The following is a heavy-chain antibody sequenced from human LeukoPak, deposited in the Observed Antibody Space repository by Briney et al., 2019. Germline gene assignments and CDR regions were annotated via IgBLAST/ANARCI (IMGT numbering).Heavy chain of an antibody. CDR2: ISYDGSNK. Sequence: GRSLRLSCAASGFTFSSYAMHWVRQAPGKGLEWVAVISYDGSNKYYADSVKGRFTISRDNSENTLYLQMNSLRAEDTAVYYCARDLDSSGYYWGYFDYWGQGTLVTVSS. V-gene: IGHV3-30-3*01. J-gene: IGHJ4*02. CDR3: ARDLDSSGYYWGYFDY. D-gene: IGHD3-22*01. CDR1: GFTFSSYA.